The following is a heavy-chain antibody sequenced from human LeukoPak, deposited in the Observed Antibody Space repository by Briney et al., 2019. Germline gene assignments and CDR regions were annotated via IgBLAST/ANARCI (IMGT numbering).Heavy chain of an antibody. CDR1: GFTFSSYW. Sequence: GGSLRLSCAASGFTFSSYWMNWVRQAPGKGLEWVANIKQDGSEKYYVDSVKGRFTISRDNAKNSLYLQMNSLRAEDTAVYYCARTRYYYDSSGYYLVGFDYWGQGTLVTVSS. V-gene: IGHV3-7*01. J-gene: IGHJ4*02. D-gene: IGHD3-22*01. CDR2: IKQDGSEK. CDR3: ARTRYYYDSSGYYLVGFDY.